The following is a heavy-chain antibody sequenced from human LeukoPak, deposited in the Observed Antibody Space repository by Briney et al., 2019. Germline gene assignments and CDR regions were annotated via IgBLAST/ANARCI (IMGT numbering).Heavy chain of an antibody. J-gene: IGHJ3*02. CDR1: GFTFSSSA. Sequence: QSGGSLRLSCAASGFTFSSSAMSWVRQAPGKGLEWVSAISNNGGYTYYADSVQGRFTISRDNSKSTLCLQMNSLRAEDTAVYYCAKVGGSSWSVGAFDIWGQGTMVTVSS. CDR3: AKVGGSSWSVGAFDI. D-gene: IGHD6-13*01. CDR2: ISNNGGYT. V-gene: IGHV3-23*01.